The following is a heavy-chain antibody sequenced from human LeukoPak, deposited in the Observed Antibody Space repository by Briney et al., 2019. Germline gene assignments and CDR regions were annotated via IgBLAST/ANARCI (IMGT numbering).Heavy chain of an antibody. Sequence: GGSLRLSCAASGFTFSTYWMTWVRQAPGKGLEWVAVISYDGSNKYYADSVKGRFTISRDNSKNTLYLQMNSLRAEDTAVYYCARESSRYFDWLLTGPFDYWGQGTLVTVSS. CDR3: ARESSRYFDWLLTGPFDY. CDR2: ISYDGSNK. J-gene: IGHJ4*02. D-gene: IGHD3-9*01. CDR1: GFTFSTYW. V-gene: IGHV3-30-3*01.